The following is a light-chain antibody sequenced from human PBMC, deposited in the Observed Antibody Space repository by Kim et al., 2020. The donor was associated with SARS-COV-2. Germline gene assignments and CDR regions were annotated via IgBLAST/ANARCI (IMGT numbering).Light chain of an antibody. CDR3: QQYNNWPPIT. CDR1: QRVSSN. Sequence: PGERATLSCRASQRVSSNLAWYQQKPGQAPRHLIYGAYTRATGIPARFSGSGSGTEFTLTISSLQSEDFAVYYCQQYNNWPPITFGGGTKVDIK. J-gene: IGKJ4*01. CDR2: GAY. V-gene: IGKV3-15*01.